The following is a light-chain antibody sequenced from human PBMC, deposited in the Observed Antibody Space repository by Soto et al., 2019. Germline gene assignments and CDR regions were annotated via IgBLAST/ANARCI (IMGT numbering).Light chain of an antibody. Sequence: DIQMTQSPSSLSASFGDRVTITCRASQDISNYLAWYQQKPGKVPKVLIYAASTLQSGVPSRFSGSGSGTDFTLTISSLQPEDVATYYCQKYNSAPLTFGGGTKVDIK. CDR1: QDISNY. CDR3: QKYNSAPLT. J-gene: IGKJ4*01. CDR2: AAS. V-gene: IGKV1-27*01.